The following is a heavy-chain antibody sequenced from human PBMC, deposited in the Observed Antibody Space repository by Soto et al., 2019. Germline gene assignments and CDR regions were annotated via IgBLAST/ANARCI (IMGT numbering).Heavy chain of an antibody. CDR2: IGGSGGST. Sequence: EVQLLESGGGLVQPGGSLRLSCAASGFTFSSYAMSWVRQAPGTGLEWVSSIGGSGGSTYYADSVKGRFTISRDNSKSTLYLQMDSLRAEDTGVYYCAKYARGNSDDVDYWSDYWGQGTLVTVSS. V-gene: IGHV3-23*01. J-gene: IGHJ4*02. D-gene: IGHD4-17*01. CDR1: GFTFSSYA. CDR3: AKYARGNSDDVDYWSDY.